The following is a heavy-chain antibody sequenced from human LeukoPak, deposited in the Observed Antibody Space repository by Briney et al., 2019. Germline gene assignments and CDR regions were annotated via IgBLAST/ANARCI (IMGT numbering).Heavy chain of an antibody. J-gene: IGHJ4*02. CDR3: ARGSGVLRYFDWLLMIDY. CDR2: IKQDGSEK. V-gene: IGHV3-7*01. Sequence: HGGSLRLSCAASGFTFSSYWMSWVRQAPGKGLEWVANIKQDGSEKYYVDSVKGRFTISRDNARNSLYLQMNSLRAEDTAVYYCARGSGVLRYFDWLLMIDYWGQGTLVTVSS. D-gene: IGHD3-9*01. CDR1: GFTFSSYW.